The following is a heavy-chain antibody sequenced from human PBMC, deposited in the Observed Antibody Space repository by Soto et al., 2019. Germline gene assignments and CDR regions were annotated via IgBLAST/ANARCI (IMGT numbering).Heavy chain of an antibody. Sequence: EVQLLESGGGLVQPGGSLRLSCAASGFTFSSYAMSWVRQAPGKGLEWVSGISGSGGSTYYGDSVKGRFTISRDNSNNTLYLRMNSLRAEDTAVYYCAKELSTKVGRNWCGYFQYWGQGPLVTVSS. V-gene: IGHV3-23*01. CDR2: ISGSGGST. CDR1: GFTFSSYA. J-gene: IGHJ1*01. CDR3: AKELSTKVGRNWCGYFQY. D-gene: IGHD1-1*01.